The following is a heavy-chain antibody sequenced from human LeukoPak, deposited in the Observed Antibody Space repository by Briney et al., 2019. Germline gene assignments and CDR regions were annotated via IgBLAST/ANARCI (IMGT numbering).Heavy chain of an antibody. CDR1: SVSINSYY. D-gene: IGHD3-16*01. J-gene: IGHJ4*02. CDR2: IYTTGKT. CDR3: ARHGYTASHYFLDF. V-gene: IGHV4-4*07. Sequence: SETLSLTCTVSSVSINSYYWGWVRQPAGRGLQWIGRIYTTGKTDYNPSLKSRLTMSVDTYTRQFSLNLTSVTAADTAIYFCARHGYTASHYFLDFWSQGTLVTVSS.